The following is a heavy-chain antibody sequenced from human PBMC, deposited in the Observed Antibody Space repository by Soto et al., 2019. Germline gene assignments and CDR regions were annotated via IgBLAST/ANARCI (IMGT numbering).Heavy chain of an antibody. CDR2: IYYSGST. V-gene: IGHV4-39*01. CDR1: GGSISSSSYY. J-gene: IGHJ4*02. CDR3: AVPRAGTTCFDY. Sequence: SETLSLTCTVSGGSISSSSYYWGWIRQPPGKGLEWIGSIYYSGSTYYNPSLKSRVTISVDTSKNQFSLKLNSVTAADTAVYYCAVPRAGTTCFDYWGQGTLVTVSS. D-gene: IGHD1-7*01.